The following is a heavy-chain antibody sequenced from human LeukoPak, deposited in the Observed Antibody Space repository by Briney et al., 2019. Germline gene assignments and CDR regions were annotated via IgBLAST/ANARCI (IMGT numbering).Heavy chain of an antibody. V-gene: IGHV3-21*01. Sequence: PGKSLRLSCAASGFTFSDYSMNWVRQAPGKGLEWVSSISSSSTYIYYADSVKGRFTISRDNAKNSLYLQMNSLRAEDTAIYYCARDKNYYDSSGRRKVTDYWGQGTLVTVSS. CDR2: ISSSSTYI. CDR1: GFTFSDYS. D-gene: IGHD3-22*01. CDR3: ARDKNYYDSSGRRKVTDY. J-gene: IGHJ4*02.